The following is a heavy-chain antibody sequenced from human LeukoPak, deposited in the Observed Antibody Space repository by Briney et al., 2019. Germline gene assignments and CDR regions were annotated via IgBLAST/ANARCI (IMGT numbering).Heavy chain of an antibody. V-gene: IGHV1-69*04. CDR1: GGTLSSYA. J-gene: IGHJ5*02. Sequence: SVKVSCKASGGTLSSYAISWVRQAPGQGLEWMGRIIPILGIANYAQKFQGRVTITADKSTSTAYMELSSLRSEDTAVYYCARVYCSSTSCYVNWFDPWGQGTLVTVSS. CDR3: ARVYCSSTSCYVNWFDP. CDR2: IIPILGIA. D-gene: IGHD2-2*01.